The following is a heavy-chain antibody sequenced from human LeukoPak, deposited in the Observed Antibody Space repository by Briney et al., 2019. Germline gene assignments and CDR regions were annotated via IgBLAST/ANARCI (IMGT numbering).Heavy chain of an antibody. CDR1: GYTFTSYW. V-gene: IGHV1-18*01. CDR2: ISAYNGNT. D-gene: IGHD4/OR15-4a*01. J-gene: IGHJ6*03. Sequence: ASVKVSCKASGYTFTSYWISWVRQAPGQGREWMGWISAYNGNTNYAQKLQGRVTMTTDTSTSTAYMELRSLRSDDTAVYYCASGAQTSSAYYYYYYYMDVWGKGTTVTVSS. CDR3: ASGAQTSSAYYYYYYYMDV.